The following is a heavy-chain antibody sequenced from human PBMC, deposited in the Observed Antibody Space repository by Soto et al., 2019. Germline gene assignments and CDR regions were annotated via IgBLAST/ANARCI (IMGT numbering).Heavy chain of an antibody. J-gene: IGHJ6*02. CDR3: ACGRADYYYGMDV. CDR2: IIPIFGTA. CDR1: GGTFSSYA. Sequence: QVQLVQSGAEVKKPGSSVKVSCKASGGTFSSYAISWVRQAPGQGLEWMGGIIPIFGTANYAQKFQGRVTITADESTSTAYRGLSSLRSEEAAVYYCACGRADYYYGMDVWGQGTTVTVSS. V-gene: IGHV1-69*12. D-gene: IGHD1-26*01.